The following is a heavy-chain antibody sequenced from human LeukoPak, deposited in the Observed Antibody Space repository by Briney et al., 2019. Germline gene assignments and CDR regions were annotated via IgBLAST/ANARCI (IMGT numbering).Heavy chain of an antibody. CDR1: GYTFTSYG. Sequence: ASVKVSCKASGYTFTSYGISWVRQAPGQGLEWMGWISAYNGNTNYAQKLQGRVTMTTDTSTSTAYMELRSLRSDDTAVYYCAGAPALRYYDSSGYYSFDYWGQGTLVTVSS. D-gene: IGHD3-22*01. V-gene: IGHV1-18*01. CDR2: ISAYNGNT. CDR3: AGAPALRYYDSSGYYSFDY. J-gene: IGHJ4*02.